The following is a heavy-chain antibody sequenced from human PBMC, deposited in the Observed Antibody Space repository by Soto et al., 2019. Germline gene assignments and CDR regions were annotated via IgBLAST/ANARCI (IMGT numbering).Heavy chain of an antibody. CDR3: ATSRTFDY. CDR2: IKQDGSEK. Sequence: VGSLRLSGVVSGFTFSSYWMNWVRQAPGKGLEWVANIKQDGSEKYYVDSAKGRFTISRDNAKNSLYLQMNSLSAEDTAIYYCATSRTFDYWGQGTLVTVSS. CDR1: GFTFSSYW. J-gene: IGHJ4*02. V-gene: IGHV3-7*01. D-gene: IGHD6-13*01.